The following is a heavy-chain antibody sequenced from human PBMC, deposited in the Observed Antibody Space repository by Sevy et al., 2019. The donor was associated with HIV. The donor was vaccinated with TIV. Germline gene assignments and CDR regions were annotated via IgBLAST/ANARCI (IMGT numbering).Heavy chain of an antibody. Sequence: GGSLRLSCAASGFTFSTYGMHWVRQAPGKGLEWVAVMWFDGSNTYYADAVKGRFTISRDIAKNTLHLQMNSLRAEDTAVYYCARDLEFYDYGDYGPAFMPDYWGQGTLVTVSS. V-gene: IGHV3-33*01. CDR2: MWFDGSNT. J-gene: IGHJ4*02. CDR3: ARDLEFYDYGDYGPAFMPDY. CDR1: GFTFSTYG. D-gene: IGHD4-17*01.